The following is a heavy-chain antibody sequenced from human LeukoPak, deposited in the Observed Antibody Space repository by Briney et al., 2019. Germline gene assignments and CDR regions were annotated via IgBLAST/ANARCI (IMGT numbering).Heavy chain of an antibody. D-gene: IGHD3-9*01. Sequence: GASVKVSCKASGYTFTSYYMHWVRQAPGQGLEWMGIINPSGGSTSYAQKFQGRVTMTRDTSTSTVYMELSSLRSEDTAVYYCARADYDTLTGYYPFSYWGQGTLVTVSS. CDR2: INPSGGST. V-gene: IGHV1-46*01. CDR3: ARADYDTLTGYYPFSY. J-gene: IGHJ4*02. CDR1: GYTFTSYY.